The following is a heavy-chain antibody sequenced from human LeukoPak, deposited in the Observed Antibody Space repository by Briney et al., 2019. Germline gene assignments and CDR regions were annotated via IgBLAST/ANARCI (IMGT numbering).Heavy chain of an antibody. CDR1: GYTLTELT. D-gene: IGHD6-13*01. Sequence: ASVTVSCKVSGYTLTELTMHWVRQAPGKGLEWMGGFNPEDGERIYAQKFQGRGTMTEERATKTAYMELSSLRSEATAVYYCASISGTDSYYFDYWGQGTLVTVSS. V-gene: IGHV1-24*01. CDR3: ASISGTDSYYFDY. J-gene: IGHJ4*02. CDR2: FNPEDGER.